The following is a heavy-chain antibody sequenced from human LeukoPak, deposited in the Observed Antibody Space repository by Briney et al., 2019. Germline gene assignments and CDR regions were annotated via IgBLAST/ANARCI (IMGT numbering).Heavy chain of an antibody. CDR3: AKEAVGTRPNNNWFDP. CDR1: GFTLSSYW. J-gene: IGHJ5*02. Sequence: PGGSLRLSCAASGFTLSSYWMSWVRQAPGKGLEWVANIKQDGSEKYYVDSVKGRFTISRDNAKNSLYLQMNRLRAEDTAVYYSAKEAVGTRPNNNWFDPWGQGPVVTVSS. D-gene: IGHD6-13*01. V-gene: IGHV3-7*03. CDR2: IKQDGSEK.